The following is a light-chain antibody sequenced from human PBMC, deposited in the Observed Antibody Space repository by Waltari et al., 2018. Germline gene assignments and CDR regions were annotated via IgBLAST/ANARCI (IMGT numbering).Light chain of an antibody. Sequence: DIQMTQSPSTLSASVGDRVIISCRASQSISNWLAWYQQRPGKAPKLLVYKSSTLESGFPSRFSGSVAGTEFTLTISSLQPEDFATYYCQQYNSYALLSFGGGTKVEIK. V-gene: IGKV1-5*03. CDR3: QQYNSYALLS. J-gene: IGKJ4*01. CDR2: KSS. CDR1: QSISNW.